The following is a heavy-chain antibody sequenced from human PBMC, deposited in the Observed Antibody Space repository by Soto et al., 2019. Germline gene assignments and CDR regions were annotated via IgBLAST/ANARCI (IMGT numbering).Heavy chain of an antibody. Sequence: PGGSLRLSCAASGFTFNSYGIHWVRQAPGKGLEWVAVISHDGSKTNYADSVKGRVTISRDNSKDTVYLQMNSLRAEDTAVYYCETATYYYASSGYCDFDLWGQGTLVTVSS. V-gene: IGHV3-30*03. J-gene: IGHJ4*02. CDR2: ISHDGSKT. CDR3: ETATYYYASSGYCDFDL. CDR1: GFTFNSYG. D-gene: IGHD3-22*01.